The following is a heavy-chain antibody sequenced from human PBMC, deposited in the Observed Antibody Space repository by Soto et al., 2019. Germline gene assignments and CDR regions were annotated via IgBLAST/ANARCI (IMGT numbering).Heavy chain of an antibody. CDR1: GGSISSYY. J-gene: IGHJ6*03. D-gene: IGHD6-6*01. V-gene: IGHV4-59*08. Sequence: SETLSLTCTVSGGSISSYYWSWIRQPPGKGLEWIGYIYYSGSTNYNPSLKSRVTISVDTSKNQFSLKLSSVTAADTAVYYCARQYSSEQLAYLVSDYYYMDVWGKGTTVTVSS. CDR2: IYYSGST. CDR3: ARQYSSEQLAYLVSDYYYMDV.